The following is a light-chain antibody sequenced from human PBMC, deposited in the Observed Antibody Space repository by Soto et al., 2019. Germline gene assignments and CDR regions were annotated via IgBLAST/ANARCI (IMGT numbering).Light chain of an antibody. CDR1: QSVSSW. CDR2: KAS. V-gene: IGKV1-5*03. CDR3: QQYHSYSYA. J-gene: IGKJ2*01. Sequence: DIQMTQSPSTLSASVGDRVTIACRASQSVSSWLAWYQQKPGKAPNLLIFKASNLENGVPSRFSGSGSGTEFTLTISSLQPDDIATYYCQQYHSYSYAFGQGTKLEI.